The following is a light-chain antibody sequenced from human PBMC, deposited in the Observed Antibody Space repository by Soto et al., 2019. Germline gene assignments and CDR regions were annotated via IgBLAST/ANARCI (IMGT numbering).Light chain of an antibody. CDR2: AAS. Sequence: DIQRTQSPSSLSASVGDRVTITCRASQSISSSLNWYQQKPGKAPKLLIYAASSLQSGVPSRFSGSGSGTDFTLTISSLQPEDFATYYCQQSYSTPSTFGQGTKLEIK. CDR3: QQSYSTPST. CDR1: QSISSS. V-gene: IGKV1-39*01. J-gene: IGKJ2*01.